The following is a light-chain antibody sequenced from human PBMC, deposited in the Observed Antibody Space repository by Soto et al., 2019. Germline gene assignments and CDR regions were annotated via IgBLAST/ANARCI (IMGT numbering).Light chain of an antibody. Sequence: QSALTQPASVSGSPGQSITISCTGTSSDVGAYNYVSWYQQHPGKAPKLMIYEVINRPSGVSNRFSGSKSGDTASLTISGLQAEDEDDYDCSSYTSISTLVIFGGGTKLTVL. CDR3: SSYTSISTLVI. V-gene: IGLV2-14*01. CDR2: EVI. J-gene: IGLJ2*01. CDR1: SSDVGAYNY.